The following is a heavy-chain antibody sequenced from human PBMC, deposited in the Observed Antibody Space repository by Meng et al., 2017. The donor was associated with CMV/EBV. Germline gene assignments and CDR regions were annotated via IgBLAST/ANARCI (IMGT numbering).Heavy chain of an antibody. CDR3: ARVQQIAGGFDY. V-gene: IGHV3-48*03. J-gene: IGHJ4*02. D-gene: IGHD6-6*01. Sequence: GESLKISCAASGFTFSRYEMHWVRQAPGKGLEWVSYISSSGSTIYYADSVKGRFTISRDNAKNSLYLQMNSLRAEDTAVYYCARVQQIAGGFDYWGQGTLVTVSS. CDR2: ISSSGSTI. CDR1: GFTFSRYE.